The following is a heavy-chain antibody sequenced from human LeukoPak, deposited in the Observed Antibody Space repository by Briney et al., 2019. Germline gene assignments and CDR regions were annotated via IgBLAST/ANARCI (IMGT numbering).Heavy chain of an antibody. D-gene: IGHD2-2*01. Sequence: SVKVSCKASGGTFSSYAISWVRQAPGQGLEWMGGIIPIFGTANYAQKFQGRVTMTRDTSISTAYMELSRLRSDDTAVYYCVRDRTKYCSSTSCPLDYWGQGTLVTVSS. CDR3: VRDRTKYCSSTSCPLDY. V-gene: IGHV1-69*05. CDR2: IIPIFGTA. CDR1: GGTFSSYA. J-gene: IGHJ4*02.